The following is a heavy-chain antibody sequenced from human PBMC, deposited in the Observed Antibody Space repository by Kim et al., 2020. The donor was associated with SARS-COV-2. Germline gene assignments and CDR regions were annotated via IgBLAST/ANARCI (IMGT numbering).Heavy chain of an antibody. V-gene: IGHV4-34*01. D-gene: IGHD6-13*01. Sequence: SETLSLTCAVYGGSFSGYYWSWIRQPPGKGLEWIGEINHSGSTNYNPSLKSRVTISVDTSKNQFSLKLSSVTAADTAVYYCARGRAAAAGTYYYYYYGMDVWGQGTTVTVSS. CDR3: ARGRAAAAGTYYYYYYGMDV. J-gene: IGHJ6*02. CDR1: GGSFSGYY. CDR2: INHSGST.